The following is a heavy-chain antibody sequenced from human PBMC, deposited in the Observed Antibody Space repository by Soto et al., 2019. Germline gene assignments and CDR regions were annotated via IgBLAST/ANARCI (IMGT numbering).Heavy chain of an antibody. V-gene: IGHV1-8*01. J-gene: IGHJ5*02. CDR2: MNPNSGNT. CDR3: AAYYDFWSGYYRYNWFDP. D-gene: IGHD3-3*01. CDR1: GYTFTSYD. Sequence: GASVQVSCKASGYTFTSYDINWVRQATGQGLEWMGCMNPNSGNTGYAQKFQGRVTMTRNTSISTAYMELSSLRSEDTALYYCAAYYDFWSGYYRYNWFDPWGQGTLVTVSS.